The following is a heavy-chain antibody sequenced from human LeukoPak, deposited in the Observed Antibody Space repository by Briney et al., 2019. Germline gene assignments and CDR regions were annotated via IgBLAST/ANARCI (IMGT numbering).Heavy chain of an antibody. J-gene: IGHJ4*02. CDR1: GGSISGYY. CDR2: IFYTGST. D-gene: IGHD1-26*01. Sequence: SETLSLTCTVSGGSISGYYWSWIRQSPGEGLEWIAYIFYTGSTNYNPSLKSRVTISLDTPKSQFSLKLKSVTAADTAFYYCEREGDILGATIDSWGQGTLVTVSS. V-gene: IGHV4-59*12. CDR3: EREGDILGATIDS.